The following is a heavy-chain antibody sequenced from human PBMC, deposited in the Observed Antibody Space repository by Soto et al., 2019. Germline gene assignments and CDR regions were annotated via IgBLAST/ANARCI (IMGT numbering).Heavy chain of an antibody. CDR3: ARGRSLGYSYGNTYYFDY. D-gene: IGHD5-18*01. CDR2: IYYSGST. Sequence: QVQLQESGPGLVKPSETLSLTCTVSGGSISSYYWSWIRQPPGKGLEWIGYIYYSGSTNYNPSLKSRVTISVDTFKNQFSLKLSSVTAADTAVYYCARGRSLGYSYGNTYYFDYWGQGTLVTVSS. CDR1: GGSISSYY. V-gene: IGHV4-59*01. J-gene: IGHJ4*02.